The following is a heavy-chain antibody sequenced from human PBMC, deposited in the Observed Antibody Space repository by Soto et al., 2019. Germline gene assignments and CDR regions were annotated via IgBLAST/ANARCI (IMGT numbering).Heavy chain of an antibody. D-gene: IGHD3-22*01. V-gene: IGHV1-69*12. CDR2: IIPIFGTA. CDR1: GGTFSSYA. CDR3: AGDGAPSSGYYPYWFDH. J-gene: IGHJ5*02. Sequence: QVQLVQSGAEVKKPGSSVKVSCKASGGTFSSYAITWVRQAPGQGLEWMGGIIPIFGTANYAQKFQARVRITAEDSTMSAYKEYRSLRLSDTAVFYCAGDGAPSSGYYPYWFDHWGQGTLVTVSS.